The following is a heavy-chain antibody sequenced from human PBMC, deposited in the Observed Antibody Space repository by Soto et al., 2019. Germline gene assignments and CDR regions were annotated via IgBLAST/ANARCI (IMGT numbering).Heavy chain of an antibody. D-gene: IGHD3-16*01. CDR2: IYYSGNT. Sequence: QVQLQESGPGLVKPSQTLSLTCTVSGGSTSSDNYWSWIRQPPGKGLEWIGPIYYSGNTDYNPSLKTRLAISIDTSQNQFSLKLSSVTAADTAVYFCAREGGESSDGLYYFDSWGQGSLVTVSS. CDR1: GGSTSSDNY. V-gene: IGHV4-30-4*01. J-gene: IGHJ4*02. CDR3: AREGGESSDGLYYFDS.